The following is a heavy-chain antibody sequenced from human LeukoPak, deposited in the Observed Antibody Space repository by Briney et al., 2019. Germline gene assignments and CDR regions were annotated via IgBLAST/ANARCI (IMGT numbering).Heavy chain of an antibody. Sequence: ASVKVSCKASGYAFTGYYMDWVRQAPGQGLDWMGIINPSGGSTSYAQKFQGRVTMTRDTSTSTVYMELSSLRSEDTAVYYCARDSARGPDYWGQGTLVTVSS. CDR3: ARDSARGPDY. CDR2: INPSGGST. J-gene: IGHJ4*02. CDR1: GYAFTGYY. D-gene: IGHD6-25*01. V-gene: IGHV1-46*01.